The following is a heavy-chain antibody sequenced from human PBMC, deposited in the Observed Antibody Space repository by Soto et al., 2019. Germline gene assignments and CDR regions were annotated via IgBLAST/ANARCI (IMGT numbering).Heavy chain of an antibody. V-gene: IGHV3-48*01. CDR1: GFTFINSW. Sequence: GGSLRLSCAASGFTFINSWVNWVRQAPGKGLEWVSYIRGTTHYADSVKGRFTISRDNARSSLYLQMNSLRADDTAVYYCARDDSFAFDIWGQGTMVTVSS. CDR3: ARDDSFAFDI. J-gene: IGHJ3*02. D-gene: IGHD2-21*01. CDR2: IRGTT.